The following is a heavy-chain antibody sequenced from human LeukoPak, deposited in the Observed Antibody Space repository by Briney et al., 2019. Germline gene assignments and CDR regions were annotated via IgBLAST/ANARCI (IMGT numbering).Heavy chain of an antibody. V-gene: IGHV4-39*07. CDR2: FYYSGNT. D-gene: IGHD1-26*01. Sequence: PSETLSLTCTVSTGSINSTSYYWAWIRQPPGKGLEWVGSFYYSGNTYYNPSLKSRVTIPVDTSKNQFSLKLNSVTAADTAVYYCARSGSTAHDYWGQGTLVTVSS. CDR3: ARSGSTAHDY. J-gene: IGHJ4*02. CDR1: TGSINSTSYY.